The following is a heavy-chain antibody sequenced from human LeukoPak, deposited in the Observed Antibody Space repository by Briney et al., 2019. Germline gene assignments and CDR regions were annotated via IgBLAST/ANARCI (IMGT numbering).Heavy chain of an antibody. CDR1: GYSFATYW. CDR2: IYPGDSET. Sequence: GESLKISCKGSGYSFATYWIGWVRQMPGKGLEWMGIIYPGDSETRYSPSFQGQVTISADKSISTAYLQWSSLKASDTAMYYCARHISSSWYIDPWGREPWSPSPQ. V-gene: IGHV5-51*01. D-gene: IGHD6-13*01. CDR3: ARHISSSWYIDP. J-gene: IGHJ5*02.